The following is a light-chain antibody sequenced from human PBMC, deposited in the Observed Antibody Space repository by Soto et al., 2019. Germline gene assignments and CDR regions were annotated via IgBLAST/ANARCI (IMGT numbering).Light chain of an antibody. CDR2: AAS. CDR1: QDIRND. V-gene: IGKV1-17*01. CDR3: LQQNTSPWT. J-gene: IGKJ1*01. Sequence: DIQMTQSPSSLSASVGDRVTITCRPSQDIRNDLGWFQLKPGKAPKRLIYAASRLQSGVPSRFSGSVSGTEFTLTISSLQPEDFTSYYCLQQNTSPWTFGPGTKVDI.